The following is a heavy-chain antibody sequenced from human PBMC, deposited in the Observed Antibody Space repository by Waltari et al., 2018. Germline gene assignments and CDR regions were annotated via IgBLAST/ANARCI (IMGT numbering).Heavy chain of an antibody. CDR3: ARAMYYYGSGSPSYYYGMDV. J-gene: IGHJ6*02. Sequence: QVQLQQWGAGLLKPSETLSLTCAVYGGSFSGYSWSWIRQPPGKGLEWIGEINHSGSTNYNPSLKSRVTISVDTSKNQFSLKLSSVTAADTAVYYCARAMYYYGSGSPSYYYGMDVWGQGTTVTVSS. D-gene: IGHD3-10*01. CDR2: INHSGST. V-gene: IGHV4-34*01. CDR1: GGSFSGYS.